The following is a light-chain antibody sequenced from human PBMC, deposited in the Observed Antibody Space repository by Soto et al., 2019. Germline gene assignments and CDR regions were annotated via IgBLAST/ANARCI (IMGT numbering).Light chain of an antibody. CDR3: QQKAT. CDR2: GAS. V-gene: IGKV3-15*01. J-gene: IGKJ1*01. Sequence: EIVMTQSPATLSVSPGERATLSCRASQSVSSNLAWYQQKPGQAPRLLIYGASTRATGIPARFSGSGSGTEFTLTISSLQSEDFAVYYCQQKATFGQGTKVDIK. CDR1: QSVSSN.